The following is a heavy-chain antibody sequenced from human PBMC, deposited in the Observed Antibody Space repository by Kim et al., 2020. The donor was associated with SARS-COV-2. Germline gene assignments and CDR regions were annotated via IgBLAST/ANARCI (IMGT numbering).Heavy chain of an antibody. Sequence: SETLSLTCNVSGCTINRGGHFCSWIRQRPGKGLEGIGYIYQSGSIYSTPSLKSRFSMSVDTSKKQFSMGVNSVTVADTAVYYCARGRGRTSTDWFDPWGHGVLVTVSS. CDR3: ARGRGRTSTDWFDP. J-gene: IGHJ5*02. CDR2: IYQSGSI. D-gene: IGHD2-2*01. CDR1: GCTINRGGHF. V-gene: IGHV4-31*03.